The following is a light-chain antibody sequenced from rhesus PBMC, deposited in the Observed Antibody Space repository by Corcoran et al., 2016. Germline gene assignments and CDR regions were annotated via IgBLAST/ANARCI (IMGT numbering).Light chain of an antibody. V-gene: IGKV2-82*03. CDR1: QSLVYSDGKTY. J-gene: IGKJ1*01. CDR2: LAS. CDR3: MQAVRSPWT. Sequence: EIVMIQTPLSLPVILGEPASISCRSSQSLVYSDGKTYLYWYLQKPGQFPQLLMYLASKRAPGVPDKLSGSGSGTDFTLKISRVEAEDVGVYYCMQAVRSPWTFGQGTKVEIK.